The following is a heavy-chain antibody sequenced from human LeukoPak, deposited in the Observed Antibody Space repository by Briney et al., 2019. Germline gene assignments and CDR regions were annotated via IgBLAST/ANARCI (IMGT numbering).Heavy chain of an antibody. V-gene: IGHV3-23*01. Sequence: GGSLRLSCAASGFTFSSYAMSWVRQAPGKGLEWVSAISGSGGSTYYADSVKGRFTISRDNSKNTLYLQMNSLRAEDTAVYYCAKVGREGWAVTTRAPLDYWGQGTLVTVSS. D-gene: IGHD4-17*01. J-gene: IGHJ4*02. CDR1: GFTFSSYA. CDR3: AKVGREGWAVTTRAPLDY. CDR2: ISGSGGST.